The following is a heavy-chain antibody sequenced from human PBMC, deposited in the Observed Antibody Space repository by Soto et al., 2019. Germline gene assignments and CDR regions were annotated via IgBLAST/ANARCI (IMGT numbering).Heavy chain of an antibody. J-gene: IGHJ5*02. V-gene: IGHV4-34*01. CDR3: ARPTNYGSGSSNWFDP. D-gene: IGHD3-10*01. Sequence: PSETLSLTCAVYGWSFSGYYWSWIRQPPGKGLEWIGEINHSGSTNYNPSLKSRVTISVDTSKNQFSLKLSSVTAADTAVYYCARPTNYGSGSSNWFDPWGQGTLVTVSS. CDR1: GWSFSGYY. CDR2: INHSGST.